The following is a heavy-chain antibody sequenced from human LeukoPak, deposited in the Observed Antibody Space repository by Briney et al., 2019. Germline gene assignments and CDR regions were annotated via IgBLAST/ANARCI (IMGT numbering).Heavy chain of an antibody. Sequence: GGSLRLSCTASGFTFSTYAMHWVRQAPGEGLEWVAVISYDESNKYYADSVKGRFTISRDSSKNTLYLQMNSLRAEDTAVYYCARGLRYDFWSGYYRAREDTYYFDYWGQGTLVTVSS. CDR1: GFTFSTYA. D-gene: IGHD3-3*01. V-gene: IGHV3-30-3*01. CDR3: ARGLRYDFWSGYYRAREDTYYFDY. CDR2: ISYDESNK. J-gene: IGHJ4*02.